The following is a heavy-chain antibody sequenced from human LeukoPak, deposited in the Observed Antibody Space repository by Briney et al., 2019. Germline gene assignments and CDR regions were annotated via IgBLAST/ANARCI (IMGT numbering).Heavy chain of an antibody. CDR1: GGTFSSYA. Sequence: ASVKVSCKASGGTFSSYAISWVRQAPGQGLEWMGGIIPIFGTANYAQKFQGRVTITTAESTSTAYMELSSLRSEDTAVYYCARVRWLRSSLGYYYYYMDVWGKGTTVTVSS. J-gene: IGHJ6*03. CDR3: ARVRWLRSSLGYYYYYMDV. V-gene: IGHV1-69*05. D-gene: IGHD5-12*01. CDR2: IIPIFGTA.